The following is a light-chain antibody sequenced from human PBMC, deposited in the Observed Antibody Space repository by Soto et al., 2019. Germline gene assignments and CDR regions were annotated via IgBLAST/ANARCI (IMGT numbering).Light chain of an antibody. Sequence: QSVLTQPASVSGSPGQSITISCTGTSSDVGSYNLVSWCQQHPGKAPKLMIYEVSKRPSGVSNRFSGSKSGNTASLTISGLQAEDEADYYCCSYAGSSTFRVFGGGTKLTVL. CDR3: CSYAGSSTFRV. V-gene: IGLV2-23*02. J-gene: IGLJ2*01. CDR2: EVS. CDR1: SSDVGSYNL.